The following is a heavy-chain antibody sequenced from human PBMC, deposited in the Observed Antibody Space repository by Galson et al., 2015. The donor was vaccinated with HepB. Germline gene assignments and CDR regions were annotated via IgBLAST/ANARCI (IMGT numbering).Heavy chain of an antibody. J-gene: IGHJ4*02. CDR1: GYTFTTYY. V-gene: IGHV1-46*01. D-gene: IGHD3-22*01. CDR2: INPSGGST. Sequence: SVKVSCKASGYTFTTYYMHWVRQAPGQGLEWMGIINPSGGSTSYAQKFQGRVTMTRDTSTSTVYMELSSLRSEDTAVYYCARGLATFYYDSSDVVDYWGQGTLVTVSS. CDR3: ARGLATFYYDSSDVVDY.